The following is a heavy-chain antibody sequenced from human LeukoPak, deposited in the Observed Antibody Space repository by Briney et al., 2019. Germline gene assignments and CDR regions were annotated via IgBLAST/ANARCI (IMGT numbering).Heavy chain of an antibody. Sequence: SETLSLTCTVSGGSISSSSYYWGWIRQPPGKGLEWIGSIYYSGSNYYNPSLKSRVTISVDTSKNQFSLKLSSVTAADTAVYYCARRDGQQLVTTLDYWGQGTLVTVSS. CDR1: GGSISSSSYY. CDR3: ARRDGQQLVTTLDY. CDR2: IYYSGSN. J-gene: IGHJ4*02. D-gene: IGHD6-13*01. V-gene: IGHV4-39*01.